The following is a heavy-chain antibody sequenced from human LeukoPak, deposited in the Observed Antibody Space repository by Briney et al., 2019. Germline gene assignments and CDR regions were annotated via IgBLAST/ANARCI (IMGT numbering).Heavy chain of an antibody. CDR1: GGTLSSYA. V-gene: IGHV1-69*04. J-gene: IGHJ4*02. Sequence: ASVKVSCTASGGTLSSYAISWVRQAPGQGLEWMGRIIPILGIANYAQKFQGRVTITADKSTSTAYMELSSLRSEDTAVYYCARAYCSSTSCYIADYWGQGTLVTVSS. CDR2: IIPILGIA. CDR3: ARAYCSSTSCYIADY. D-gene: IGHD2-2*02.